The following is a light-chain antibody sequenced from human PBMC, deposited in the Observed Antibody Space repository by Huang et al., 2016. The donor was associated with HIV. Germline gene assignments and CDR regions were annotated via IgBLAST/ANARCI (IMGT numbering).Light chain of an antibody. V-gene: IGKV3-11*01. CDR2: YTS. CDR1: KSVRSS. CDR3: QQRSNWPLT. J-gene: IGKJ4*01. Sequence: EVVLTQSPATLSLSPGERATLSCRASKSVRSSLAWYQQIPGQAPSLLIFYTSVRATGVPGRLSGSGSGTDFTLTISSLEPEDSALYYCQQRSNWPLTFGGGTKVEIK.